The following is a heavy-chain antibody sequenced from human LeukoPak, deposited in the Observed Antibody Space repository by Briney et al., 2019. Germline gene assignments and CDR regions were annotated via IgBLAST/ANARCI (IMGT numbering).Heavy chain of an antibody. J-gene: IGHJ4*02. CDR2: ISGSGGST. Sequence: GGSLRLSCAASGFTFSSYAMSWVRQAPGKGLEWVSTISGSGGSTYYADSVMGRFTISRDNSKNTLYLQMNSLRAEDTAVYYCAKVATVTTFLYYFDYWGQGVLVTVSS. D-gene: IGHD4-17*01. V-gene: IGHV3-23*01. CDR3: AKVATVTTFLYYFDY. CDR1: GFTFSSYA.